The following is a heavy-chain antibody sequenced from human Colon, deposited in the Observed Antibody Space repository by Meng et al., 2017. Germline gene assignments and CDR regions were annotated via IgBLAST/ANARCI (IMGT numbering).Heavy chain of an antibody. Sequence: VQVVESGGGLVKPGESLRLSCAASGFTFSGFSLSWVRQAPGQGLVWVSRISSDGSTTHYADSVKGRFTISRDNAKNTLYLQMNSLRAEDTAVYYCGRDYYGIPDYWGQGTLVTVSS. CDR2: ISSDGSTT. V-gene: IGHV3-74*01. CDR3: GRDYYGIPDY. CDR1: GFTFSGFS. D-gene: IGHD3-10*01. J-gene: IGHJ4*02.